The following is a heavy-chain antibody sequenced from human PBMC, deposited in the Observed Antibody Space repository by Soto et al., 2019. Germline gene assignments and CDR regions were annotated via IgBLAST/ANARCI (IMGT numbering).Heavy chain of an antibody. V-gene: IGHV1-18*01. Sequence: ASVKVSGKASGYTFTSYGISWVRQAPGQGLEWMGWISAYNGNTNYAQKLQGRVTMTTDTSTSTAYMELSSVTAADTAVYYCAVVPAAIGYFRFFDPWGQGTLVTVSS. CDR2: ISAYNGNT. CDR3: AVVPAAIGYFRFFDP. CDR1: GYTFTSYG. D-gene: IGHD2-2*02. J-gene: IGHJ5*02.